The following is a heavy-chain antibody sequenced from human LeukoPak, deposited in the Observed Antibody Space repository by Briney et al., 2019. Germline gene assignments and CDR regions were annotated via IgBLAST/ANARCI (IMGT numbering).Heavy chain of an antibody. Sequence: GGSLRLSCAASGFTFSSYWMSWVRQAPGKGLECVANIKQDGSEKYYVDSVKGRFTISRDNAKNSLYLQMNSLRAEDTAVYYCARGGFGVVIPPFDYWGQGTLVTVSS. J-gene: IGHJ4*02. V-gene: IGHV3-7*01. D-gene: IGHD3-3*01. CDR3: ARGGFGVVIPPFDY. CDR1: GFTFSSYW. CDR2: IKQDGSEK.